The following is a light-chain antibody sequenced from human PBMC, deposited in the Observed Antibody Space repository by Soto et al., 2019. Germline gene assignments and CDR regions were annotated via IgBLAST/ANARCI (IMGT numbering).Light chain of an antibody. Sequence: EIVLTQSPGTLSLSPGERATLSCRASQSVSNNYLAWYQQKPGQAPRLLIYGASTRATGIPARFSGSGSGTEFTLTISSLQSEDFAVYYCQQYHNWWTFGQGTKVDIK. J-gene: IGKJ1*01. CDR3: QQYHNWWT. CDR2: GAS. CDR1: QSVSNN. V-gene: IGKV3-15*01.